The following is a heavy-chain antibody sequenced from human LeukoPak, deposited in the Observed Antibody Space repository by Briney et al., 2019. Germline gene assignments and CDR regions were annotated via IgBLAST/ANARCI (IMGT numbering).Heavy chain of an antibody. Sequence: TASETLSLTCTVSGGSISSSSYSWGWIRQPPGKGLEWIGSIYYSGSTYYNPSLKSRVTISVDTSKNQFSLKLSSVTAADTAVYYCARSIAARHDYWGQGTLVTVSS. V-gene: IGHV4-39*07. CDR1: GGSISSSSYS. CDR3: ARSIAARHDY. CDR2: IYYSGST. D-gene: IGHD6-6*01. J-gene: IGHJ4*02.